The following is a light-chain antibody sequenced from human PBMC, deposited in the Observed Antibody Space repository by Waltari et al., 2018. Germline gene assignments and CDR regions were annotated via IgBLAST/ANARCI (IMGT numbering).Light chain of an antibody. CDR1: QSIGRF. CDR3: QQRTDWLS. Sequence: IVLTQSPVTLSLSPGERATLSCRASQSIGRFLAWYQQKPGQAPRLLIYDTSNRATGIPARFSGSGSGTDFTLTISSLEPEDFAIYYCQQRTDWLSFGGGTKVEIK. V-gene: IGKV3-11*01. CDR2: DTS. J-gene: IGKJ4*01.